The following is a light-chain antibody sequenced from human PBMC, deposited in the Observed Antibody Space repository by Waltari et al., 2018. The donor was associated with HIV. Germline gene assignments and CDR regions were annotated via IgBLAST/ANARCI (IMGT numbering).Light chain of an antibody. CDR1: SGSVATNHH. Sequence: QTVVTQVPSFSVSSGRPVTLTCGLCSGSVATNHHPYWYQESPGQAPRTIIYSTNTRSSGVPDRFSGSILGNKAALTITGAQADDESDYYCVVYMGSGGWVFGGGTKLTVL. V-gene: IGLV8-61*01. CDR2: STN. J-gene: IGLJ3*02. CDR3: VVYMGSGGWV.